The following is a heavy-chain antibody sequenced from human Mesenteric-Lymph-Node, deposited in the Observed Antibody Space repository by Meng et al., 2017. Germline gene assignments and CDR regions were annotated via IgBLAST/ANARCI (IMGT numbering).Heavy chain of an antibody. D-gene: IGHD3-22*01. CDR2: INPSGGST. Sequence: ASVKVFCKASGYTFTSYYMHWVRQAPGQGLEWMGIINPSGGSTSYAQKFQGRVTMTRDTSTSTVYMELSSLRSEDTAVYYCARRTANYYDSSGYYNPRRSSYYYYGMDVWGQGTTVTVSS. CDR3: ARRTANYYDSSGYYNPRRSSYYYYGMDV. J-gene: IGHJ6*02. CDR1: GYTFTSYY. V-gene: IGHV1-46*01.